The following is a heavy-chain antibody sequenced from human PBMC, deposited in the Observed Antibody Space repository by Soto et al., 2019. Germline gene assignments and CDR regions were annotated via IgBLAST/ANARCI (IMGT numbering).Heavy chain of an antibody. CDR2: INHSGST. CDR1: GGSFSGYY. CDR3: ARPGVMGYCSGGSCYSDACDI. V-gene: IGHV4-34*01. D-gene: IGHD2-15*01. J-gene: IGHJ3*02. Sequence: QVQLQQWGAGLLKPSETLSLTCAVYGGSFSGYYWSWIRQPPGKGLEWIGEINHSGSTNYNPSLKSGVTTSVDTSKIKFPLKLGSVPVADTTVYYCARPGVMGYCSGGSCYSDACDIWGQGTMVTVSS.